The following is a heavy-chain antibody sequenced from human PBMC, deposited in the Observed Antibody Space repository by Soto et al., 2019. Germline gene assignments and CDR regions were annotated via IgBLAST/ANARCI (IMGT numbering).Heavy chain of an antibody. D-gene: IGHD2-2*01. V-gene: IGHV1-2*04. CDR3: ARGREGSSTSLHSEYFQH. CDR1: GYTFTGYY. J-gene: IGHJ1*01. Sequence: QVQLVQSGAEVKKPGASVKVSCKASGYTFTGYYMHWVRQAPGQGLEWMGWINPNSGGTNYAQKFQGWVTMTRDTSISTAYMELSRLRSDDTAVYYCARGREGSSTSLHSEYFQHWGQGTLVTVSS. CDR2: INPNSGGT.